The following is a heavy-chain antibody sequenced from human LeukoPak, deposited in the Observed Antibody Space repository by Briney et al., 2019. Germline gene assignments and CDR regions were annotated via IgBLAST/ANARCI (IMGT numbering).Heavy chain of an antibody. CDR2: ISAYNGNT. CDR1: GYTFTSYG. D-gene: IGHD3-22*01. J-gene: IGHJ4*02. Sequence: ASVKVSCKASGYTFTSYGISWVRQAPGQGLEWMGWISAYNGNTNYAQTLQGRVTMTTDTSTSTAYMELRSLRSDDTAVYYCARVRVGNYYDSSGYYYDDYWGQGALVTVSS. CDR3: ARVRVGNYYDSSGYYYDDY. V-gene: IGHV1-18*01.